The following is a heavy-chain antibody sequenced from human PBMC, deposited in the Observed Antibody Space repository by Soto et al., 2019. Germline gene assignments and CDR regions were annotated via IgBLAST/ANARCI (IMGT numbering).Heavy chain of an antibody. Sequence: QLTLKESGPTLVKPTQTLTLTCTSSGFSLSTSGVGVGWIRQPPGKALEWLALIYWNDDKRYSPSLKSRLTITKDTSKNQLVLTMTNMDPVDTATYYCAHVDDLYNWFDPWGQGTLVTVSS. J-gene: IGHJ5*02. V-gene: IGHV2-5*01. CDR3: AHVDDLYNWFDP. CDR1: GFSLSTSGVG. D-gene: IGHD3-3*01. CDR2: IYWNDDK.